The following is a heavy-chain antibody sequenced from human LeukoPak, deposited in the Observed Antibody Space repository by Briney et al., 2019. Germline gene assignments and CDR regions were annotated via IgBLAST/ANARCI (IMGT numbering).Heavy chain of an antibody. J-gene: IGHJ4*02. CDR1: GFTFSSYA. CDR2: ISGSGGST. CDR3: AKVLTPYSGYDYSFDY. V-gene: IGHV3-23*01. Sequence: GGSLRLSCAASGFTFSSYAMSWVRQAPGKGLEWVSAISGSGGSTYYADSVKGRFTISRDNSENTLYLQMNSLRAEDTAVYYCAKVLTPYSGYDYSFDYWGQGTLVTVSS. D-gene: IGHD5-12*01.